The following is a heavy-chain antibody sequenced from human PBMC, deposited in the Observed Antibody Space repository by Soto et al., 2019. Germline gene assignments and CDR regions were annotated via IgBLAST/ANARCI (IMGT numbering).Heavy chain of an antibody. J-gene: IGHJ5*02. Sequence: QLQLQESGPGLVKPSETLSLTCTVSGGSISSSSYYWGWIRQPPGKGLEWIGSIYYSGSTYYNPSRKSRVTISVDTSKNQFPLKLSSVTAADTDVYYCARHPFNYYDSSGYYYDGNWFDPWGQGTLVTVSS. CDR2: IYYSGST. CDR3: ARHPFNYYDSSGYYYDGNWFDP. CDR1: GGSISSSSYY. D-gene: IGHD3-22*01. V-gene: IGHV4-39*01.